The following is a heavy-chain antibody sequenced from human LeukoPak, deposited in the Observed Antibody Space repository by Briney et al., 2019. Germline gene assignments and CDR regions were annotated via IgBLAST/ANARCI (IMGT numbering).Heavy chain of an antibody. CDR2: INPSGGST. Sequence: ASVKVSCKASGYTFTSYYMHWVRQAPGQGLEWMGIINPSGGSTSYAQKFQGRVTMTRDTSTSTVYMELSSLRSEDTAVYYCAREGGYCSSTSCYLDYWGQGTLVTVSS. J-gene: IGHJ4*02. D-gene: IGHD2-2*03. V-gene: IGHV1-46*01. CDR1: GYTFTSYY. CDR3: AREGGYCSSTSCYLDY.